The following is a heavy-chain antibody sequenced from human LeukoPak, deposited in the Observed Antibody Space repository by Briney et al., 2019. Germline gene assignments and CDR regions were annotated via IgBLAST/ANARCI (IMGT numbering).Heavy chain of an antibody. CDR1: GYTFTGYH. D-gene: IGHD2-2*01. CDR3: ARDLIYYQLLLLSFDV. Sequence: ASVKVSCKASGYTFTGYHMHWVRQAPGQGLEWMGRINPNNGVTVDAQKFQGRVTMTRDASISTAYMELNSLTSDDTAIYYCARDLIYYQLLLLSFDVWGQGTMVTVSS. CDR2: INPNNGVT. J-gene: IGHJ3*01. V-gene: IGHV1-2*06.